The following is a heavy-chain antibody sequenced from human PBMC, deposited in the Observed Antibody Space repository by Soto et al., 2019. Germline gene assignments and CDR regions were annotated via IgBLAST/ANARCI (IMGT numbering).Heavy chain of an antibody. Sequence: ASVKVSCKASGYTFTSYGISWVRQAPGQGLEWMGWISAYNGNTNYAQKLQGRVTMTTDTSTSTAYMELSSLRSEDTAVYYCARAPYGDYMPRSGDWGQGTLVTVSS. CDR2: ISAYNGNT. CDR1: GYTFTSYG. J-gene: IGHJ4*02. D-gene: IGHD4-17*01. V-gene: IGHV1-18*01. CDR3: ARAPYGDYMPRSGD.